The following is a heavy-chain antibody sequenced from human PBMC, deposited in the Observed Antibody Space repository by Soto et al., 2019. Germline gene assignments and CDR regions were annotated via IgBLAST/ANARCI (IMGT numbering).Heavy chain of an antibody. D-gene: IGHD3-3*01. V-gene: IGHV3-11*01. CDR2: ISSSGSTI. Sequence: PGGSLRLSCAAPGFTFSDYYMSWIRQAPGKGLEWVSYISSSGSTIYYADSVKGRFTISRDNAKNSLYLQMNSLRAEDTAVYYCARVVSIFGVVAHFDYWGQGTLVTVSS. J-gene: IGHJ4*02. CDR1: GFTFSDYY. CDR3: ARVVSIFGVVAHFDY.